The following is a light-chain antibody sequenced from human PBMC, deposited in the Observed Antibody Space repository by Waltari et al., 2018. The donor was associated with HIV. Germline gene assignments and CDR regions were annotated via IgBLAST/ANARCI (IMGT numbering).Light chain of an antibody. CDR3: SSYTSSSTLVV. Sequence: QSALTQPASVSGSPGQSITISCTGTSSDVGGYNYVSWYQQHPGKAPKLMIYEVSKRPSGFSNRFSGSKSGNTASLTISGLQAEDEADYYCSSYTSSSTLVVFGGGTKLTVL. CDR1: SSDVGGYNY. J-gene: IGLJ3*02. V-gene: IGLV2-14*01. CDR2: EVS.